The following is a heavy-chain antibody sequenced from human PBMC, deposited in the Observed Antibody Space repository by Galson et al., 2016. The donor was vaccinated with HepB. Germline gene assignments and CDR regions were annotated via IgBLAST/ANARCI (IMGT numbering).Heavy chain of an antibody. V-gene: IGHV1-3*01. J-gene: IGHJ4*02. CDR1: GYTLTSYA. Sequence: SVKVSCKASGYTLTSYATHWVRQAPGQRLEWMGWINAGKGNTKYSQKFQGRVTITRDTSASTAYMELSSLRSEDTAVYYCARDPGGSKTRVDYWGQGTLVTVSS. D-gene: IGHD1-26*01. CDR2: INAGKGNT. CDR3: ARDPGGSKTRVDY.